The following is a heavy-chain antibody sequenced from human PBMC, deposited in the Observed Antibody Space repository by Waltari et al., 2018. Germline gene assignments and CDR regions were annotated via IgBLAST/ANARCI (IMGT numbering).Heavy chain of an antibody. J-gene: IGHJ4*02. V-gene: IGHV3-23*01. Sequence: EVQLLESGGGLVQPGGSLRLSCSASGFIFSGFAMTWVRQAPGEGLEWVSGTDAKGAATYYADSVKGRFTISRDNSKNTLYLQMNSLRAGDTATYYCAKGIYSAGWYAGVDSWGQGTVVTVSS. D-gene: IGHD6-19*01. CDR3: AKGIYSAGWYAGVDS. CDR2: TDAKGAAT. CDR1: GFIFSGFA.